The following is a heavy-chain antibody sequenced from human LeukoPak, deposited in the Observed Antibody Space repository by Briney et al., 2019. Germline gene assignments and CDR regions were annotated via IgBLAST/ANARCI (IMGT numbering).Heavy chain of an antibody. CDR2: IHYSGST. D-gene: IGHD7-27*01. Sequence: SETLSLTCTVSGGSISSYYWTWIRQPPGKGLEWIGYIHYSGSTNYNPSLKSRVTISLDTSKSQFSLRLSSVTAADTAVYYCARTTWGYAFDLWGQGTMVTVSS. V-gene: IGHV4-59*01. CDR1: GGSISSYY. J-gene: IGHJ3*01. CDR3: ARTTWGYAFDL.